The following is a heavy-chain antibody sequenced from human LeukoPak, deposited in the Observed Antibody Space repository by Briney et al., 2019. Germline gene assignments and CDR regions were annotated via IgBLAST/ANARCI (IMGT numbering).Heavy chain of an antibody. CDR1: GFRFSNYW. J-gene: IGHJ4*02. V-gene: IGHV3-7*01. CDR2: IKQDGRQK. Sequence: GGSLRLSCAASGFRFSNYWMSWVRQAPGKGLEWVANIKQDGRQKDYVDSVKGRFTISTDNAKNSLYLQMNSLRAEDTAVYYCAREGEGGFDYWGQGTLVTVSS. D-gene: IGHD3-16*01. CDR3: AREGEGGFDY.